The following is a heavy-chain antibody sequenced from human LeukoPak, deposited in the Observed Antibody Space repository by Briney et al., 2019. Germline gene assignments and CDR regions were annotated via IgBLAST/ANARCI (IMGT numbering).Heavy chain of an antibody. D-gene: IGHD3-10*02. V-gene: IGHV3-23*01. J-gene: IGHJ6*04. CDR3: AELGIPMIGGV. Sequence: AGGSLRLSCAAVGFTFSDYGMNWVRQAPGKGLEWVSGISGSGISTYYADSVKGRFTISRDNSKNTLYLQMNSLRAEDTAVYYCAELGIPMIGGVWGKGTTVTISS. CDR2: ISGSGIST. CDR1: GFTFSDYG.